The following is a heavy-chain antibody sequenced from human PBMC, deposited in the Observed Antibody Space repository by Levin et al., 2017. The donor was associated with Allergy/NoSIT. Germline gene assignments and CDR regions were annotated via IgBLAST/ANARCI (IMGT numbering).Heavy chain of an antibody. Sequence: SETLSLTCTVSGGSISSGGYYWSWIRQHPGKGLEWIGYIYYSGSTYYNPSLKSRVTISVDTSKNQFSLKLSSVTAADTAVYYCAREYYYDSSGSDAFDIWGQGTMVTVSS. CDR1: GGSISSGGYY. D-gene: IGHD3-22*01. CDR3: AREYYYDSSGSDAFDI. J-gene: IGHJ3*02. V-gene: IGHV4-31*03. CDR2: IYYSGST.